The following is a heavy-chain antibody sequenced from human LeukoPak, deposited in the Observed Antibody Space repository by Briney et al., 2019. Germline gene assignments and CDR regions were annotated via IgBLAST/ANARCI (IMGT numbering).Heavy chain of an antibody. CDR2: IIPIFGTA. CDR3: ARDYSNYDSWFDP. CDR1: GGTFSSYA. J-gene: IGHJ5*02. D-gene: IGHD4-11*01. Sequence: GSSVKVSCKASGGTFSSYAINWVRQAPGQGLEWMGGIIPIFGTANYAQKFQGRVTITADKSTCTAYMELSSLRSEDTAVYYCARDYSNYDSWFDPWGQGTLVTVSS. V-gene: IGHV1-69*06.